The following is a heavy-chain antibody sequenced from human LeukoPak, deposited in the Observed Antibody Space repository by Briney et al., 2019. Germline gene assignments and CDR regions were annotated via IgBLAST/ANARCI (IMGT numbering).Heavy chain of an antibody. CDR3: ARGRITMVRGVTKEVYYYYAMDV. D-gene: IGHD3-10*01. J-gene: IGHJ6*02. Sequence: PGGSLRLSCAASGFTFSSYSMNWVRQAPGKGLEWVSSISSSSSYIYYADSVKGRFTISRDNAKNSLYLQMNSLRAEDTAVYYCARGRITMVRGVTKEVYYYYAMDVWGQGTTVTVSS. CDR2: ISSSSSYI. CDR1: GFTFSSYS. V-gene: IGHV3-21*01.